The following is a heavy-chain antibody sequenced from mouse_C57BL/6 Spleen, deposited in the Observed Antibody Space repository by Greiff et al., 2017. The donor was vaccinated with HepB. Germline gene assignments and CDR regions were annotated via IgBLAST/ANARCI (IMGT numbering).Heavy chain of an antibody. V-gene: IGHV5-17*01. Sequence: EVQLVESGGGLVKPGGSLKLSCAASGFTFSDYGMHWVRQAPEKGLEWVAYISSGSSTIYYADTVKGRFTISRDTAKNTLFRQMTSLRSEDTAMYYCSRRWTGFLFDYWGQGTTLTVSS. CDR2: ISSGSSTI. CDR3: SRRWTGFLFDY. D-gene: IGHD4-1*01. J-gene: IGHJ2*01. CDR1: GFTFSDYG.